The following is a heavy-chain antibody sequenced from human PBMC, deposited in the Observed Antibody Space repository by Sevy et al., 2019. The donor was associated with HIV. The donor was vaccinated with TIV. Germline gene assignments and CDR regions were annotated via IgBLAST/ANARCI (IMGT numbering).Heavy chain of an antibody. Sequence: SETLSLTCAVYGGSFSGYYWSWIRQPPGKGLEWIGEINHSGSTNYNQCLKSRVTISVDTSKNQFSLKLSSVTAADTPVYYCARPPGYGGNSGAFDIWGQGTMVTVSS. J-gene: IGHJ3*02. CDR2: INHSGST. CDR1: GGSFSGYY. V-gene: IGHV4-34*01. CDR3: ARPPGYGGNSGAFDI. D-gene: IGHD2-21*02.